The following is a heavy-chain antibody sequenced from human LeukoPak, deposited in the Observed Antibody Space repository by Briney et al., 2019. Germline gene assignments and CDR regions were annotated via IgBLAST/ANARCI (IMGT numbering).Heavy chain of an antibody. CDR2: ISSSANTI. J-gene: IGHJ4*02. V-gene: IGHV3-48*02. D-gene: IGHD3-22*01. CDR3: ARAYYDSSNLGQVLGY. Sequence: GGSLRLSCAASGFTFSRYSMNWVRQAPGKGLEWLSYISSSANTIYYADSVKGRFTISRDNAKNSLYLQMNSLRDEDTAVYYCARAYYDSSNLGQVLGYWGQETLVTGSS. CDR1: GFTFSRYS.